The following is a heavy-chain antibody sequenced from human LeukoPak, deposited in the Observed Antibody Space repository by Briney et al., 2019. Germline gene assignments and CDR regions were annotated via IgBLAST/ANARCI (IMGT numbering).Heavy chain of an antibody. CDR2: IFYRGTS. CDR3: ATRFPDFGDYVPYFDY. Sequence: SQTLSLTCAVSGDSISSVNYFWSWIRQHPGKGLERIGYIFYRGTSYYNPSLRSRVTISLDTSKNQLSLRLSSVTAADTAVYYCATRFPDFGDYVPYFDYWGQGTLVTVSS. V-gene: IGHV4-31*11. D-gene: IGHD4-17*01. J-gene: IGHJ4*02. CDR1: GDSISSVNYF.